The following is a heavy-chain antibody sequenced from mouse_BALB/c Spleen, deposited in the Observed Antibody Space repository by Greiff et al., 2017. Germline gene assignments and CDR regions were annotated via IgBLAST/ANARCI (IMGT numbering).Heavy chain of an antibody. CDR3: ARQGGPFDS. V-gene: IGHV5-6*01. Sequence: EVKLQESGGDLVKPGGSLKLSCAASGFTFSSYGMSWVRQTPDKRLEWVATISSGGSYTYYPDSVKGRFTISRDNAKNTLYLQMSSLKSEDTAMYYCARQGGPFDSWGQGTTLTVSS. J-gene: IGHJ2*01. CDR1: GFTFSSYG. CDR2: ISSGGSYT.